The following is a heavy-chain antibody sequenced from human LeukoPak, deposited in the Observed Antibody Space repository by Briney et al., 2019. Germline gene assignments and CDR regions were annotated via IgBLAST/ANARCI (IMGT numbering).Heavy chain of an antibody. CDR3: AKTNHYYDDNGSPKYFDY. Sequence: GGSLRLSCAASGFTFSSYAMSWVRQAPGKGLEWVSAISGSGGSTYYADSVKGRFTISRDNSKNTLYLQMNSLRAEDTAVYYCAKTNHYYDDNGSPKYFDYWGQGTLVTVSS. D-gene: IGHD3-22*01. J-gene: IGHJ4*02. CDR1: GFTFSSYA. V-gene: IGHV3-23*01. CDR2: ISGSGGST.